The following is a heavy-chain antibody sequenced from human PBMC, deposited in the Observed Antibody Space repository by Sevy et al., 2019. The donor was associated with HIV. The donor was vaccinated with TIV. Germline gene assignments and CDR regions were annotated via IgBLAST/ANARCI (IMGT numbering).Heavy chain of an antibody. J-gene: IGHJ5*02. CDR3: AGDPTYYDFWAGYYTGWFDP. V-gene: IGHV3-11*01. D-gene: IGHD3-3*01. Sequence: GGSLRLSCVGSGFRFSGYYMNWIRQAPGKGLEWVSYISGTGNTKYYTDSVKGRFTISRDNAKNSLYLEMNSLRVDDTAVYYCAGDPTYYDFWAGYYTGWFDPWGQGTLVTVSS. CDR1: GFRFSGYY. CDR2: ISGTGNTK.